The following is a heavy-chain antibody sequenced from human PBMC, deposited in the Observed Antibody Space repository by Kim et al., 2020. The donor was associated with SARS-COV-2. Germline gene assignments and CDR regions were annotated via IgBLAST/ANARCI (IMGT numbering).Heavy chain of an antibody. Sequence: GGSLRLSCAASGFTFSSYAISWVRQAPGKGLEWVSAISGSGGSTYYADSVKGRFTISRDNSKNTLYLQMNSLRAEDTAVYYCAKDVDYADAFDIWGQGTMVTVSS. V-gene: IGHV3-23*01. CDR3: AKDVDYADAFDI. J-gene: IGHJ3*02. CDR2: ISGSGGST. D-gene: IGHD3-16*01. CDR1: GFTFSSYA.